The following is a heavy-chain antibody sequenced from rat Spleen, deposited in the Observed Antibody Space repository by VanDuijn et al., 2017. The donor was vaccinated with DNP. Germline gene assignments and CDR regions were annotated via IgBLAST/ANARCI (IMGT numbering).Heavy chain of an antibody. V-gene: IGHV4-2*01. J-gene: IGHJ4*01. CDR2: INKDSSPK. CDR3: ARGRLYPHYAMDA. D-gene: IGHD1-2*01. Sequence: EVKLVESGGGLVQPGRSLKLSCAASGFNFNDYWMGWVRQAPGKGLEWIGEINKDSSPKKYNPSLKDKFTISRDNAQNTLYLQMSKLGSEDTAIYYCARGRLYPHYAMDAWGQGTSVTVSS. CDR1: GFNFNDYW.